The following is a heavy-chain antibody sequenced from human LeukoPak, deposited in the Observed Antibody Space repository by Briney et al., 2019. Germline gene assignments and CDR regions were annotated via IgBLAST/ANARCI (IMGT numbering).Heavy chain of an antibody. CDR2: ISYDGSNK. CDR3: ARDRGAYSRGWTFDY. CDR1: GFTFSSYA. V-gene: IGHV3-30-3*01. J-gene: IGHJ4*02. D-gene: IGHD6-19*01. Sequence: GRSLRLSCAASGFTFSSYAMHWVRQAPGKGLEWVTVISYDGSNKYYADSVKGRFTISRDNSKNTLYLQMNSLRAEDTAVYYCARDRGAYSRGWTFDYWGQGTLVTVSS.